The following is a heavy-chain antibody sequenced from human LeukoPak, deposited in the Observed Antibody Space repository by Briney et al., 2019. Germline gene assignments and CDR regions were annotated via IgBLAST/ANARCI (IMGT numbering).Heavy chain of an antibody. CDR3: ARDRSGSSSLNAFDI. CDR2: IYYTGRT. CDR1: GGSISRGDNY. V-gene: IGHV4-31*03. J-gene: IGHJ3*02. Sequence: SETLSLTCTVSGGSISRGDNYWSWIRQHPGKGLECIGYIYYTGRTYYNPSLKSRVTISIDTSRSQFSLRLSSVTAADTAVYYGARDRSGSSSLNAFDIWGQGTMVTVSS. D-gene: IGHD3-10*01.